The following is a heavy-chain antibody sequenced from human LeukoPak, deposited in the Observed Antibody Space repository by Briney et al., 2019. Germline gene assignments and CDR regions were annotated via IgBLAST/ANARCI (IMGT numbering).Heavy chain of an antibody. J-gene: IGHJ3*02. Sequence: GASVKVSCKVSGYTLTELSMHWVRQSPGKGLGWMGGFDPEDGETIYAQKFQGRVTMTEDPSTDTAYMELSSLRSEDTAVYYCATASYDILTGYDAFDIWGQGTMVTVSS. V-gene: IGHV1-24*01. CDR1: GYTLTELS. CDR3: ATASYDILTGYDAFDI. CDR2: FDPEDGET. D-gene: IGHD3-9*01.